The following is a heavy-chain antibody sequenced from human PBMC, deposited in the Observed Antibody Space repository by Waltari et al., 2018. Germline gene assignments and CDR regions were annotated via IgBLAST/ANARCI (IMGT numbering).Heavy chain of an antibody. D-gene: IGHD3-22*01. CDR1: GGSISSSSYY. Sequence: QLQLQESGPGLVKPSETLSLTCTVSGGSISSSSYYWGWIRQPPGNGLEWIGSIYYSGSTCYNPSLKSRVTISVDTSKNQFSLKLSSVTAADTAVYYCARVPFYYDSSGSVNWFDPWGQGTLVTVSS. CDR3: ARVPFYYDSSGSVNWFDP. CDR2: IYYSGST. J-gene: IGHJ5*02. V-gene: IGHV4-39*01.